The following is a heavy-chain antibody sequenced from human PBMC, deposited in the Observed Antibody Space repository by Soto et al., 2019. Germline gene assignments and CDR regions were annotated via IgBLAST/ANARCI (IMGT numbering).Heavy chain of an antibody. V-gene: IGHV4-31*03. Sequence: PSETLSLTCIVSGGSISSGGYYWSWIRQHPGKGLERIGYIYYSGNTYYNTSLKSRVTISIDTSKSQFSLKLSSVTGAETAVYYCARGQLEMACGFGWGQGTLVTVAS. CDR1: GGSISSGGYY. CDR3: ARGQLEMACGFG. J-gene: IGHJ4*02. CDR2: IYYSGNT. D-gene: IGHD6-13*01.